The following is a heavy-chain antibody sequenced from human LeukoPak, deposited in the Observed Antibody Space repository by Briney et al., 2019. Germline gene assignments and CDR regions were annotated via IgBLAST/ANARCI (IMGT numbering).Heavy chain of an antibody. CDR2: IYHSGSI. J-gene: IGHJ4*02. D-gene: IGHD6-6*01. CDR1: GYSLSSGYY. CDR3: ARVSARPLSFDY. Sequence: SETLSLTCTVSGYSLSSGYYWGWIRQPPGKGLEWIGTIYHSGSIYYNLSLKSGVTISVDTSKNQFSLKLSSVTAADTAVYYCARVSARPLSFDYWGQGTLVTVSS. V-gene: IGHV4-38-2*02.